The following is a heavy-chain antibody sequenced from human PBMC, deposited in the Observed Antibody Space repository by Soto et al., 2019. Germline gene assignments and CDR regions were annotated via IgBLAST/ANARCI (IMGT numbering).Heavy chain of an antibody. D-gene: IGHD2-2*02. Sequence: AGGSLRLSCAASGFTFSGSAMHWVRQASGKGLEWVGRIRSKANSYATAYAASVKGRFTISRDDSKNTAYLQMNSLKTEDTAVYYCTRSGGGYCSSTSCYNPRGMDVWGQGTTVTVSS. CDR3: TRSGGGYCSSTSCYNPRGMDV. CDR1: GFTFSGSA. CDR2: IRSKANSYAT. V-gene: IGHV3-73*01. J-gene: IGHJ6*02.